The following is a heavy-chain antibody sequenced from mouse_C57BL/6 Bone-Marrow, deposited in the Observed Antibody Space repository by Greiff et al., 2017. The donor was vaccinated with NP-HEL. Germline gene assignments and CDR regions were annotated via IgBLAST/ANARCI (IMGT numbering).Heavy chain of an antibody. V-gene: IGHV3-6*01. CDR2: ISYDGSN. CDR3: AREGGYYGSPFAY. CDR1: GNSITSGYY. Sequence: EVHLVESGPGLVKPSQSLSLTCSVTGNSITSGYYWNWIRQFPGNRLEWMGYISYDGSNNYNPSLKNRISITRDTSKNQFFLKLNSVTTEDTATYDYAREGGYYGSPFAYWGQGPRVTVSA. D-gene: IGHD1-1*01. J-gene: IGHJ3*01.